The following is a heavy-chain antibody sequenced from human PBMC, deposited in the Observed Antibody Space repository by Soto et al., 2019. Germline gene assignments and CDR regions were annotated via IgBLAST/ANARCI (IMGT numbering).Heavy chain of an antibody. CDR2: INHSGST. J-gene: IGHJ6*02. CDR3: ARSRTQWLVSPRGDYYYGMDV. V-gene: IGHV4-34*01. Sequence: RSLTCAVYGGSFSVYYWIWIRRPPWKGLEWIGEINHSGSTNYNPSLKSRVTISVDTSKNQFSLKLSSVTAADTAVYSCARSRTQWLVSPRGDYYYGMDVWGQGTTVTVSS. CDR1: GGSFSVYY. D-gene: IGHD6-19*01.